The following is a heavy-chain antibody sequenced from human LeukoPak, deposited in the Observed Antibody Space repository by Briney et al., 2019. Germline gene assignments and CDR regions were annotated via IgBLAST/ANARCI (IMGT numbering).Heavy chain of an antibody. CDR1: GFTFSSYA. CDR3: ARGDGYNVPI. CDR2: ISYDGSNK. Sequence: PGGSLRLSCAASGFTFSSYAMHWVRQAPGKGLEWVAVISYDGSNKYYADSVKGRFTISRDNSKNTLYLQMNSLRAEDTAVYYCARGDGYNVPIWGQGTLVTVSS. V-gene: IGHV3-30*14. D-gene: IGHD5-24*01. J-gene: IGHJ4*02.